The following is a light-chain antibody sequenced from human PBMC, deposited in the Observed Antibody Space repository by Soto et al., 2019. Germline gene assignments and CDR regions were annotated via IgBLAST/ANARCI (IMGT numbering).Light chain of an antibody. CDR3: QEYGSSRT. V-gene: IGKV3-20*01. Sequence: EIVLTQSPGTLSLSPGKRATLSCRASQSVSTSYLAWYQQKPGQAPRLLIYGASSRATGIPDRFSGSGSGTDFTLTISRLEPEDSAVYYCQEYGSSRTFGQGTKV. CDR2: GAS. CDR1: QSVSTSY. J-gene: IGKJ1*01.